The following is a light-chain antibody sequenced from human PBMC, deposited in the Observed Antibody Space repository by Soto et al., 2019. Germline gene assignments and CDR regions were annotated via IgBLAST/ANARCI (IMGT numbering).Light chain of an antibody. CDR3: LQHHTYPYT. J-gene: IGKJ2*01. CDR1: QGIGNN. CDR2: AAS. V-gene: IGKV1-17*01. Sequence: DIQMTQSPSSLSASVGDRVTITCRASQGIGNNLGWFQQKVGRAPKRLIYAASSLEGGVPLRFSGSGSGTEFPLTISGLQPEDFATYSCLQHHTYPYTFGQGTKLEIK.